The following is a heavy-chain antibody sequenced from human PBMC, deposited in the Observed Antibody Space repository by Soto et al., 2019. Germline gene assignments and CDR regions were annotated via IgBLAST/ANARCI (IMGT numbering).Heavy chain of an antibody. CDR2: ISAYNGNT. J-gene: IGHJ4*02. CDR3: ASDPAPPDY. V-gene: IGHV1-18*01. Sequence: QVQLVQSGAEVKKPGASVKVSCKASGYTFASYAISWMRQAPGQGLEWMGWISAYNGNTNYAQKLKGRVTMTTDTTTSTAYMELRSLRSDDTAVYYGASDPAPPDYWGQGTLVTVSS. CDR1: GYTFASYA.